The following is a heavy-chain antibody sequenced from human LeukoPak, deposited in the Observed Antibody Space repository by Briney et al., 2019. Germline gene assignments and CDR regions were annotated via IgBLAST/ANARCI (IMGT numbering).Heavy chain of an antibody. CDR2: IYYSGNT. J-gene: IGHJ4*02. CDR3: ARHNGYSFGRQDY. CDR1: GGSINSTTYY. V-gene: IGHV4-39*01. D-gene: IGHD5-18*01. Sequence: PSETLSLTCTVSGGSINSTTYYWGWIRQPPGKGLEWIGTIYYSGNTYYNPSLKSRVTISVDTSKNQFSLRLTSVTAADTAVYYCARHNGYSFGRQDYWGQGTLVTASS.